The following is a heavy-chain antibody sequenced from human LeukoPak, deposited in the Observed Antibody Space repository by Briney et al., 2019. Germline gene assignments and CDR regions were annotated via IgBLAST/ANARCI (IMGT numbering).Heavy chain of an antibody. V-gene: IGHV4-39*01. Sequence: PSQTLSLTYTVSGGSISSGSYYWSWIRQPPGKGLEWIGTIYYSGSAYYNPSLKTQVTISVDTSKNQFSLKLSSVTAADTAVYFCARGSQVDDFWSGYRAPLDYWGQGTLVTVSS. CDR3: ARGSQVDDFWSGYRAPLDY. D-gene: IGHD3-3*01. CDR2: IYYSGSA. J-gene: IGHJ4*02. CDR1: GGSISSGSYY.